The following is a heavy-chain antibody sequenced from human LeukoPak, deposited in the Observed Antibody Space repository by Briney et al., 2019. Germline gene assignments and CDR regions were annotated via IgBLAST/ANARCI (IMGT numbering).Heavy chain of an antibody. CDR2: INPNSGGT. CDR1: GYTFTGYY. Sequence: ASVKVSCKASGYTFTGYYMHWVRQAPGQGLEWMGWINPNSGGTNYAQKFQGRVTMTRDTSISTAYMELSRLRSDDTAVYYCATSSHPPVPAALGPHRPLVSRDVWGQGSTVIASS. V-gene: IGHV1-2*02. J-gene: IGHJ6*02. D-gene: IGHD2-2*01. CDR3: ATSSHPPVPAALGPHRPLVSRDV.